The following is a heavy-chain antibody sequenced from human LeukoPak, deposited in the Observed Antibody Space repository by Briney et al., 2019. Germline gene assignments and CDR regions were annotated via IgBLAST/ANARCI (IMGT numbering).Heavy chain of an antibody. CDR1: GFTFSSYG. Sequence: GGSLRLSCAASGFTFSSYGMHWVRQAPGKGLEWVAFIRYDGSNKYYADSVKGRFTISRDNSKNTLYLQMNSLRAEDTAVYYCARDNILTGYYRVYYYYYMDVWGKGTTVTVSS. J-gene: IGHJ6*03. V-gene: IGHV3-30*02. CDR2: IRYDGSNK. D-gene: IGHD3-9*01. CDR3: ARDNILTGYYRVYYYYYMDV.